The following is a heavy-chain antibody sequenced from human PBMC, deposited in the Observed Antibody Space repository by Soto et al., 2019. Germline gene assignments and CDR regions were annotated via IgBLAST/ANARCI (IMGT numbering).Heavy chain of an antibody. CDR2: ISAYNGNT. V-gene: IGHV1-18*01. CDR3: ARLSVVVPAAMRGFDP. D-gene: IGHD2-2*01. Sequence: QVQLVQSGAEVKKPGASVKVSCKASGYTFTSYGISWVRQAPGQGLEWMGWISAYNGNTNYAQKLQGRVTMTTDTSTRTVYMEMRSLRSDDTAVYYCARLSVVVPAAMRGFDPWGQGTLVTVSS. CDR1: GYTFTSYG. J-gene: IGHJ5*02.